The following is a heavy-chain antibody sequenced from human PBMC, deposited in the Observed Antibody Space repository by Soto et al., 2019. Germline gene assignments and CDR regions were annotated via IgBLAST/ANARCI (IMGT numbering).Heavy chain of an antibody. J-gene: IGHJ5*02. D-gene: IGHD6-19*01. CDR1: GGTFSSYT. CDR3: AREVAGTGLWFDP. V-gene: IGHV1-69*08. Sequence: QVQLVQSGAEVKKPGSSVKVSCKASGGTFSSYTISWVRQAPGQGLEWMGRIIPILGIANYAQKFQGRVTITADKSTSTAYMELSSLRSEDTAVYYCAREVAGTGLWFDPLGQGTLVTVSS. CDR2: IIPILGIA.